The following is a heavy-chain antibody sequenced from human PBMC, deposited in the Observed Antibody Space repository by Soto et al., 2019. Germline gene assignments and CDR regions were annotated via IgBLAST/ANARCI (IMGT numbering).Heavy chain of an antibody. D-gene: IGHD3-3*01. CDR3: AGYDFGSGLPINGMDV. J-gene: IGHJ6*02. CDR2: ISSSSSTI. Sequence: EVQLVESGGGLVQPGGSLRLSCAASGFTFSSYSMNWVRQAPGKGLEWVSYISSSSSTIYYADSVKGRFTISRDNAKNSLYLQMNSLRDEDTAVYYCAGYDFGSGLPINGMDVWGQGTTVTVSS. V-gene: IGHV3-48*02. CDR1: GFTFSSYS.